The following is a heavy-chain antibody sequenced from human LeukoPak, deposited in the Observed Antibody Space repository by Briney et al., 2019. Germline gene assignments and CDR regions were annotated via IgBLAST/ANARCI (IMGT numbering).Heavy chain of an antibody. V-gene: IGHV4-31*03. CDR3: ARATDTAMVINY. CDR2: IYYSGST. D-gene: IGHD5-18*01. J-gene: IGHJ4*02. Sequence: PSETLSLTCTVSGGSISSGGYYWSWIRQHPGKGLEWIGYIYYSGSTYYNPSLKSRVTKSVDTSKNQFSLKLSSVTAADTAVYYCARATDTAMVINYWGQGTLVTVSS. CDR1: GGSISSGGYY.